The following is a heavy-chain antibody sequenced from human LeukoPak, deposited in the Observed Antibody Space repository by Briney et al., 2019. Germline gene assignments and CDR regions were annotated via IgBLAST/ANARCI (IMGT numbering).Heavy chain of an antibody. V-gene: IGHV5-51*01. CDR2: IYPGDSDT. Sequence: GESLKISCKGSGYSFISYWIGWVRQMPGKGLGWMGIIYPGDSDTRYSPTFQGQVTISADKSISTAYLQWSSLKASDTAMYYCARRYCSGGSCYALDYWGQGTLVTVSS. CDR3: ARRYCSGGSCYALDY. CDR1: GYSFISYW. J-gene: IGHJ4*02. D-gene: IGHD2-15*01.